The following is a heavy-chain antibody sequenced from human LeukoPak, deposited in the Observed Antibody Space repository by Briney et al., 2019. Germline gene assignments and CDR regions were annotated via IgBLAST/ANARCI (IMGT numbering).Heavy chain of an antibody. CDR2: ISGDGGST. CDR1: GFTFDDYA. V-gene: IGHV3-43*02. D-gene: IGHD6-19*01. J-gene: IGHJ4*02. CDR3: GGWYRY. Sequence: GGSLRLSCAASGFTFDDYAMHWVRQAPGKGLEWVSLISGDGGSTYYADSVKGRLTISRENSKNSLYLQMNSLRTEDTAVYYCGGWYRYWGQGTLVTVSS.